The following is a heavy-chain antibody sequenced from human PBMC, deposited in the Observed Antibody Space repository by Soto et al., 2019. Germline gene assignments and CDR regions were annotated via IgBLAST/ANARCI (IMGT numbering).Heavy chain of an antibody. V-gene: IGHV4-59*12. CDR1: GDSITGYY. CDR3: ARDGRVARKGVFDF. CDR2: INYSGST. Sequence: QVQLQESGPGLVKPSETLSLTCTVSGDSITGYYWSWIRQPPGKGLEWIGYINYSGSTNYNPSLKSRVTIPVDTSKNQFSLNRSSVTAADTAVYYCARDGRVARKGVFDFWGQGTLVTVSS. J-gene: IGHJ4*02. D-gene: IGHD3-16*01.